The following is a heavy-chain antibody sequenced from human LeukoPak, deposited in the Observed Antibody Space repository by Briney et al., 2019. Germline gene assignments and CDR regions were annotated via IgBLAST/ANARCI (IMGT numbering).Heavy chain of an antibody. CDR2: ISSSSSYI. CDR1: GFTFSIYS. CDR3: ASGVDTAMVGFDY. Sequence: GGSLRHSCAASGFTFSIYSMNWVRQAPGKGLEWVSSISSSSSYIYYADSVKGRFTISRDNAKNSLYLQMNSLRAEDTAVYYCASGVDTAMVGFDYWGQGTLVTVSS. D-gene: IGHD5-18*01. J-gene: IGHJ4*02. V-gene: IGHV3-21*01.